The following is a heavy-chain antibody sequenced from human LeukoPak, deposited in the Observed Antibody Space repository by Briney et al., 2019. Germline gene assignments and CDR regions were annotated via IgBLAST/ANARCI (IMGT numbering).Heavy chain of an antibody. J-gene: IGHJ4*02. CDR3: SRERAGVFQY. CDR1: GFIFGDYA. Sequence: GGSLRLSCTTSGFIFGDYAMSWVRQAPGKGLEWVSPIRGRVYGATTEYAASVKGRFAMSRDDSKSIAYLQMNSLKSEDTAMYYCSRERAGVFQYWGRGIPVTVSS. V-gene: IGHV3-49*04. CDR2: IRGRVYGATT.